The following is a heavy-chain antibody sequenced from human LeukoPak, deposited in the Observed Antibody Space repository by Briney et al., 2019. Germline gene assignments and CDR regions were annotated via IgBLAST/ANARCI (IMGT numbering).Heavy chain of an antibody. Sequence: GGSLRLPCAASGFIFRNFAMTWVRQAPGKGLEWVSVISGSSTTTHYADSVRGRVTTSRDNSRNMLYLQMNSLRAEDTALYYCAKENSGSYYSLDYWGQGTLVTVSS. D-gene: IGHD1-26*01. V-gene: IGHV3-23*01. CDR1: GFIFRNFA. J-gene: IGHJ4*02. CDR2: ISGSSTTT. CDR3: AKENSGSYYSLDY.